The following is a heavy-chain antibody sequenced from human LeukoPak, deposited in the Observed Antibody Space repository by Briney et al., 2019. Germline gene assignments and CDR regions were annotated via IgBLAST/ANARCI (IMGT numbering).Heavy chain of an antibody. D-gene: IGHD5-18*01. V-gene: IGHV5-51*01. J-gene: IGHJ3*02. Sequence: GESLKISCKGSGYSFTSYWIGWARQLPGKGLEWMGIIYPGDSDTRYSPSFQGQVTISADKSISTAYLQWSSLKASDTAVYYCARQNPIQLWGIDAFDIWGQGTMVTVSS. CDR1: GYSFTSYW. CDR2: IYPGDSDT. CDR3: ARQNPIQLWGIDAFDI.